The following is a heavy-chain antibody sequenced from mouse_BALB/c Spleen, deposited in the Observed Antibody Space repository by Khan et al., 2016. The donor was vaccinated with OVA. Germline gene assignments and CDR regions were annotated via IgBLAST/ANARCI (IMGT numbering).Heavy chain of an antibody. V-gene: IGHV1-7*01. D-gene: IGHD1-1*01. J-gene: IGHJ2*01. CDR1: GYTFINYW. Sequence: VQLQQSGAELAKPGASVKMSCKASGYTFINYWILWVKQRPGQGLEWIGYINTSTGYTEYNQNFKDKATLTAEKSSSTAYMQMSSLTSEDSAVYYCARRGRRWDFDYWGQGTTLTVSS. CDR3: ARRGRRWDFDY. CDR2: INTSTGYT.